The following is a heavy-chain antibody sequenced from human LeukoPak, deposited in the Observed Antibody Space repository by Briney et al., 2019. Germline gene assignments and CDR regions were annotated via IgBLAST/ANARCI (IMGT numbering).Heavy chain of an antibody. Sequence: ASVKVSCKASGYTFTSYGTSWLRQAPGQGLEWMGWISAYNGNTNYAQKLQGRVTMTTDTSTSTAYMELRSLRSDDTAVYYCARGYYYDSSGYLVDYWGQGTLVTVSS. V-gene: IGHV1-18*01. CDR3: ARGYYYDSSGYLVDY. J-gene: IGHJ4*02. D-gene: IGHD3-22*01. CDR2: ISAYNGNT. CDR1: GYTFTSYG.